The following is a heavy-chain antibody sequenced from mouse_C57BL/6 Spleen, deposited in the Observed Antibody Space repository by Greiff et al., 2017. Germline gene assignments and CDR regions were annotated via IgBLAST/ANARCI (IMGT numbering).Heavy chain of an antibody. CDR1: GYTFTSYW. V-gene: IGHV1-55*01. D-gene: IGHD2-1*01. CDR2: IYPGSGST. J-gene: IGHJ4*01. Sequence: QVQLQQPGAELVKPGASVKMSCKASGYTFTSYWITWVKQRPGQGLEWIGDIYPGSGSTNYNEKFKSKATLNVDTSSSTAYMQLSSLTSEYSAVYYCARDGNHYAMDYWGQGTSVTVSS. CDR3: ARDGNHYAMDY.